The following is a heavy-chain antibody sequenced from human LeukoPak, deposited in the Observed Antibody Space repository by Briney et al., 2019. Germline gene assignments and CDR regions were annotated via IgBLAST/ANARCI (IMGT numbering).Heavy chain of an antibody. CDR3: ARQRTASDY. J-gene: IGHJ4*02. Sequence: GGSLRLSCAASGFTFSKFWVSWVRQAPGKGLEWVASIDQDASTIRYVDSVRGRFTISRDNAKNSLYLQMNSLRAEDTAVYYCARQRTASDYWGQGTLVTVSS. D-gene: IGHD4-17*01. V-gene: IGHV3-7*01. CDR1: GFTFSKFW. CDR2: IDQDASTI.